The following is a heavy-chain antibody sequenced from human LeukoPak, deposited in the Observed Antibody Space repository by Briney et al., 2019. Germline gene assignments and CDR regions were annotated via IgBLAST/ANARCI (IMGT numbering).Heavy chain of an antibody. Sequence: SETLSLTCTVSGGSISSGGYYWSWIRQHPGKGLEWIGYIYYSGSTYYNPSLKSRVTISVDTSKNQFSLKLSSVTAADTAVYYCARARVSLWFGELSNNWFDPWGQGTLVTVSS. CDR2: IYYSGST. D-gene: IGHD3-10*01. CDR1: GGSISSGGYY. J-gene: IGHJ5*02. CDR3: ARARVSLWFGELSNNWFDP. V-gene: IGHV4-31*03.